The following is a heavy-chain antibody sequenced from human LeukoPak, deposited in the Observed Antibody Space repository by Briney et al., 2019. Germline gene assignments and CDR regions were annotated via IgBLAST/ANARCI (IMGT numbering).Heavy chain of an antibody. CDR2: IYYTGST. J-gene: IGHJ3*02. Sequence: SETLSLTCTVPGGSISNYFWSWIRQPPGKGLEWIGYIYYTGSTNYNPSLKSRVTISVGTSKNQFSLKLSSVTAADTAVYYCARPSRSISTAGAFDIWGQGTMVTVSS. D-gene: IGHD3-10*01. V-gene: IGHV4-59*01. CDR1: GGSISNYF. CDR3: ARPSRSISTAGAFDI.